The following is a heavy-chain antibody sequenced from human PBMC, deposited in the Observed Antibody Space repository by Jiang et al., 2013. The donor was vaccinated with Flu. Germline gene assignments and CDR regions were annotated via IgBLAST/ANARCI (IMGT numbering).Heavy chain of an antibody. CDR1: DGSISSYY. V-gene: IGHV4-59*01. CDR3: ARGDGFYFAMDV. J-gene: IGHJ6*02. CDR2: INHSGHT. Sequence: GPGLVKPSETLSLSCTVSDGSISSYYWTWIRQPPGKGLEWIGYINHSGHTRYNPSLQSRVTISIDTSKNQFSLKLTSVTAADTAMYYCARGDGFYFAMDVWGQGTTVAVSS. D-gene: IGHD2-2*03.